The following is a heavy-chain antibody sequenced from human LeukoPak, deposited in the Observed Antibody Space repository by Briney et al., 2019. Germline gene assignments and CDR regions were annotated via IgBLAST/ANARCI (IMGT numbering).Heavy chain of an antibody. CDR2: FYYGGSP. V-gene: IGHV4-39*01. J-gene: IGHJ4*02. CDR1: GDSISTTPYY. CDR3: ARFRGVVSSSLLDF. Sequence: SETLSLTCTVSGDSISTTPYYWGWIRQPPGKGLEWIGSFYYGGSPYYNPSLKSRVTISVDTSKNQFSLKVTSVTAADTAVYYCARFRGVVSSSLLDFWGQGTLVTVSS. D-gene: IGHD3-10*01.